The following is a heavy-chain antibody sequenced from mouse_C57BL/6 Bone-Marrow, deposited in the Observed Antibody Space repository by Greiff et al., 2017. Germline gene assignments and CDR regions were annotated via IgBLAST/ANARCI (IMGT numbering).Heavy chain of an antibody. CDR2: IYPSDSET. J-gene: IGHJ4*01. D-gene: IGHD2-3*01. V-gene: IGHV1-61*01. Sequence: QVQLQQPGAELVRPGSSVKLSCKASGYTFTSYWMDWVKQRPGQGLEWIGNIYPSDSETHYNQKFKDKATLTVDKSSSTAYMQLSSLTSEDSAVYYCARLIYDGYSYYAMDYWGQGTSVTVSS. CDR3: ARLIYDGYSYYAMDY. CDR1: GYTFTSYW.